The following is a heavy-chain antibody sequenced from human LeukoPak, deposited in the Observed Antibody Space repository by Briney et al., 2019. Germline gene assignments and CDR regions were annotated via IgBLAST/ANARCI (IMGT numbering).Heavy chain of an antibody. V-gene: IGHV3-21*01. CDR1: GFTFSSYS. J-gene: IGHJ4*02. CDR3: ARWVDGYCSGGRCYPYYFDY. CDR2: ISSSSSYI. D-gene: IGHD2-15*01. Sequence: PGGSLRLSCAASGFTFSSYSMRWVRQAPGKGLEWVSSISSSSSYIYYADSVKGRFTISRDNAKNSLYLQMNSLRAEDTAAYYCARWVDGYCSGGRCYPYYFDYWGQGTLVTVSS.